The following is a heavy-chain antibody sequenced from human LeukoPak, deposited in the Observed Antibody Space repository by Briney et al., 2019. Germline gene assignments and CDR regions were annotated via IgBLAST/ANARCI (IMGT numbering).Heavy chain of an antibody. J-gene: IGHJ4*02. CDR1: GGSISSSSYY. Sequence: TASETLSLTCTVSGGSISSSSYYWGWIRQPPGKGLEWIGRIYTSGSTNYNPSLKSRVTMSVDTSKNQFSLKLSSVTAADTAVYYCARDTGYSSGWYVWGQGTLVTVSS. D-gene: IGHD6-19*01. CDR2: IYTSGST. V-gene: IGHV4-39*07. CDR3: ARDTGYSSGWYV.